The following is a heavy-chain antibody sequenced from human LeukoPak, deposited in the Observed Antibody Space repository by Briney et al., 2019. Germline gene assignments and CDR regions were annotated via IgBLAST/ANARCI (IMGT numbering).Heavy chain of an antibody. J-gene: IGHJ4*02. V-gene: IGHV3-23*01. CDR2: ISGRGASK. D-gene: IGHD2-2*01. CDR3: AKGVVVAPDVTPFDY. Sequence: GGSLRLSCGAFGFTFSNSWMTWIRQAPGKGLEWVSGISGRGASKYYADSVEGRFTISRDNSKNTLYLQMNSLRAEDTAVYYCAKGVVVAPDVTPFDYWGQGTLVTVSS. CDR1: GFTFSNSW.